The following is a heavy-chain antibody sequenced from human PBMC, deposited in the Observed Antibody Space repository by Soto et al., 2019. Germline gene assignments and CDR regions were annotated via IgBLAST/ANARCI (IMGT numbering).Heavy chain of an antibody. J-gene: IGHJ6*02. D-gene: IGHD3-22*01. CDR3: ARGGYYDSSGSRNYHCYGIDV. V-gene: IGHV1-18*01. CDR2: ISPYDDDT. Sequence: QAQLVQSGPEVKKPGASVKVSCKASGYTFSSYGISWVRQAPGQGLEWLGWISPYDDDTKYAQNYQGRVRMTTDTSTRTVYMDLRSLRSDDTAIYYCARGGYYDSSGSRNYHCYGIDVWGQGTTVTVSS. CDR1: GYTFSSYG.